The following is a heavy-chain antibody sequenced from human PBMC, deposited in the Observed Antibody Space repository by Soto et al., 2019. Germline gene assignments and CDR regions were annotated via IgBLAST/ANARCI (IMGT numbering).Heavy chain of an antibody. V-gene: IGHV4-30-2*01. CDR3: ARCISTDSLDI. Sequence: QLQLQESGSGLVRPSQTLALTCAVSGGSVSSGGHSWSWIRQPPGKGLEWIGYIYPSGSTFYNPSLASRVTILVDRSKNQFSLKLSSVTAADTAVYFCARCISTDSLDIWGQGTMVTVSS. J-gene: IGHJ3*02. CDR1: GGSVSSGGHS. CDR2: IYPSGST. D-gene: IGHD2-8*01.